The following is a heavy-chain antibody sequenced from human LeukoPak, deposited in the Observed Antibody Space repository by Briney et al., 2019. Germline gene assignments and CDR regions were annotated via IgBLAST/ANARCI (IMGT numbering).Heavy chain of an antibody. Sequence: ASVTVSCKASGYTFTGYYIHWVRQAPGQGLEWLGRINPNTGDTTYAQKFQGRVTMTRDTSVNTAYLGLSRLRSDDTAVYYCARAYSGYTPPFDPWGQGTLVTVSS. D-gene: IGHD3-16*02. CDR1: GYTFTGYY. V-gene: IGHV1-2*06. CDR3: ARAYSGYTPPFDP. CDR2: INPNTGDT. J-gene: IGHJ5*02.